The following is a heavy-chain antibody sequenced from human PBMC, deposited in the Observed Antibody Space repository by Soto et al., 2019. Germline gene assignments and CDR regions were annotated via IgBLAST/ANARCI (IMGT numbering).Heavy chain of an antibody. Sequence: TLCLPSTVSCGTISSSSDYRIWIPQPPGKGLEWIGSIYYSGITYYNPSLKSRVTISVDTSKNQFSLKLSSVTAADTAVYYCARYYDFWSGYYRRAANYFHYYGRDVWGQGSTVTVS. J-gene: IGHJ6*02. D-gene: IGHD3-3*01. CDR3: ARYYDFWSGYYRRAANYFHYYGRDV. CDR1: CGTISSSSDY. CDR2: IYYSGIT. V-gene: IGHV4-39*01.